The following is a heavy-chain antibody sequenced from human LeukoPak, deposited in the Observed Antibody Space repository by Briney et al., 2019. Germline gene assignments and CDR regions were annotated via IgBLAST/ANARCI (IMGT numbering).Heavy chain of an antibody. D-gene: IGHD5-24*01. CDR1: GFTFTYYW. CDR3: ARVAPQRHFDY. Sequence: GGSLRLSCGASGFTFTYYWMSWVRQAPGKGLEWVANINQDGSEKYYVGSVKGRFTISRDNAKNSLYLQMNSLRAEETAIYYCARVAPQRHFDYWGQGTLVTVSS. CDR2: INQDGSEK. J-gene: IGHJ4*02. V-gene: IGHV3-7*01.